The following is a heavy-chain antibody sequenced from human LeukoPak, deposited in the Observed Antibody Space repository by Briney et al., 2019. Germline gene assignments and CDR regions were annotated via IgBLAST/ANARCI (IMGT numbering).Heavy chain of an antibody. CDR3: LNEHGG. D-gene: IGHD1-1*01. V-gene: IGHV1-2*02. J-gene: IGHJ4*02. Sequence: ASVRVSCKASGYTFTGSYMHWVRQAPGQGFEWIGWISPASGATKYAQNFQGRVTLTTDTSITTAYMELSSLTSDDTASYYCLNEHGGWGQGTPVTVSS. CDR1: GYTFTGSY. CDR2: ISPASGAT.